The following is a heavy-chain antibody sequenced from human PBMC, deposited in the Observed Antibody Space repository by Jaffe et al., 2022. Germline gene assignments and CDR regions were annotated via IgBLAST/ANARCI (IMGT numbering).Heavy chain of an antibody. D-gene: IGHD3-10*01. CDR1: GYTFTGYY. CDR3: ARVYGSFRASQDMDTPGY. Sequence: QVQLVQSGAEVKKPGASVKVSCKASGYTFTGYYMHWVRQAPGQGLEWMGRINPNSGGTNYAQKFQGRVTMTRDTSISTAYMELSRLRSDDTAVYYCARVYGSFRASQDMDTPGYWGQGTLVTVSS. CDR2: INPNSGGT. V-gene: IGHV1-2*06. J-gene: IGHJ4*02.